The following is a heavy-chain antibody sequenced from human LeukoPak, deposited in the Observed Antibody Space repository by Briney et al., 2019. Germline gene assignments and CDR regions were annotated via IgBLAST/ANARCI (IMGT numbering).Heavy chain of an antibody. V-gene: IGHV4-30-4*01. CDR1: GGSISSGDYY. D-gene: IGHD4-17*01. Sequence: TXSLTCTVSGGSISSGDYYWSWIRQPPGKGLEWXXYIYYSGSTYYNPSLKSRVTISVDTSKNQFSLKLSSVTAADTAVYYCARGPFYGDYYYYYGMDVWGKGTTVTVSS. CDR3: ARGPFYGDYYYYYGMDV. J-gene: IGHJ6*04. CDR2: IYYSGST.